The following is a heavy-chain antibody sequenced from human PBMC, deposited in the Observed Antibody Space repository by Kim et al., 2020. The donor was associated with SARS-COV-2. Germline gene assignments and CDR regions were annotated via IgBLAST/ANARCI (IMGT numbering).Heavy chain of an antibody. V-gene: IGHV3-21*01. D-gene: IGHD3-10*01. Sequence: GGSLRLSCAASGFTFSSYSMNRVRQAPGKGLEWVSSISSSSSYIYYADPVKGRFTISRDNAKNSLYLQMNSLRAEDTAVYYCARSGGREGAFDYWGQGTLVTVSS. CDR3: ARSGGREGAFDY. J-gene: IGHJ4*02. CDR1: GFTFSSYS. CDR2: ISSSSSYI.